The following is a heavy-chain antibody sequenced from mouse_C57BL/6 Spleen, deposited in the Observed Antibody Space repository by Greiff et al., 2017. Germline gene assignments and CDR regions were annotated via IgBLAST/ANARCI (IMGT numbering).Heavy chain of an antibody. CDR1: GFTFSDYY. CDR2: INYDGSST. V-gene: IGHV5-16*01. J-gene: IGHJ1*03. CDR3: ARAGDYDGYFDV. Sequence: EVKLMESEGGLVQPGRSMKLSCTASGFTFSDYYMAWVRQVPEKGLEWVANINYDGSSTYYLDSLKSRFIISRDNAKNILYLQMSSLKSEDTATYYCARAGDYDGYFDVWGTGTTVTVSS. D-gene: IGHD2-4*01.